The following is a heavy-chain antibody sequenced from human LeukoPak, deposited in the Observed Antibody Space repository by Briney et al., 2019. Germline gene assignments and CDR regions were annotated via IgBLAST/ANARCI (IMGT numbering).Heavy chain of an antibody. CDR1: GGSISSSSYY. J-gene: IGHJ4*02. D-gene: IGHD2-2*01. CDR3: ASQKGYCSSTSCYLLDY. CDR2: IYTSGST. Sequence: SETLSLTCTVSGGSISSSSYYWGWIRQPAGKGLEWIGRIYTSGSTNYNPSLKSRVTMSVDTSKNQFSLKLSSVTAADTAVYYCASQKGYCSSTSCYLLDYWGQGTLVTVSS. V-gene: IGHV4-61*02.